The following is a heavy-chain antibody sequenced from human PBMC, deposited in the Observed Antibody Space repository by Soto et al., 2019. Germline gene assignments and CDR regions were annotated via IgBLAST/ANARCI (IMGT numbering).Heavy chain of an antibody. D-gene: IGHD3-10*01. V-gene: IGHV1-18*01. CDR3: ARDQVRDGSGSYDYYGMDV. J-gene: IGHJ6*02. CDR2: ISAYNGNT. Sequence: QVQLVQSGAEVKKPGASVKVSCKASGYTFTSYGISWVRQAPGQGLEWTGWISAYNGNTNYAQKLQGRVTMTTDTSTSTAYMELRSLRSDHTAVYYCARDQVRDGSGSYDYYGMDVWGQGTTVTVSS. CDR1: GYTFTSYG.